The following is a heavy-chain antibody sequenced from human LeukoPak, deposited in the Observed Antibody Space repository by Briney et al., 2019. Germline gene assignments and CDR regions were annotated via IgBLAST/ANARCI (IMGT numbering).Heavy chain of an antibody. CDR3: ASGNPGIAAPDDFDY. CDR2: MNPNSGNT. D-gene: IGHD6-25*01. Sequence: ASVKVSCKASGYTFTSYDINWVRQATGQGLEWMGWMNPNSGNTGYAQKFQGRVTMTRNTSISTAYMELSSLRSEDPAVYYCASGNPGIAAPDDFDYWGQGTLVTVSS. V-gene: IGHV1-8*01. J-gene: IGHJ4*02. CDR1: GYTFTSYD.